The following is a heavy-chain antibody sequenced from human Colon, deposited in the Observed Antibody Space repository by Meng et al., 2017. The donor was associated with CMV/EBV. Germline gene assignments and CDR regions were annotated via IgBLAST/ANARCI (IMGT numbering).Heavy chain of an antibody. D-gene: IGHD6-13*01. V-gene: IGHV4-34*01. CDR2: INHSGST. CDR3: ARAPRGAATGYWFDS. Sequence: SETLSLTCAVYGGSFSGYYWSWIRQPPGKGLEWIGEINHSGSTNYNPSLKSRVTISVDTSKNQFSLNLKSVTAADTAVYHCARAPRGAATGYWFDSWGQGTLVTVSS. CDR1: GGSFSGYY. J-gene: IGHJ5*01.